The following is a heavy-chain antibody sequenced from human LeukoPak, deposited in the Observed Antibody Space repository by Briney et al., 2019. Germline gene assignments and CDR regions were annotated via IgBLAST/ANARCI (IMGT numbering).Heavy chain of an antibody. CDR2: IWYDGSNK. V-gene: IGHV3-33*01. J-gene: IGHJ4*02. D-gene: IGHD6-19*01. CDR1: RFTFSSYG. CDR3: ARDSSGVFY. Sequence: GRSLRLSCAASRFTFSSYGMHWVRQAPGKGLEWVAVIWYDGSNKYYADSVKGRFTISRDNSKNTLYLQMNSLRAEDTAVYYCARDSSGVFYWGQGTLVTVSS.